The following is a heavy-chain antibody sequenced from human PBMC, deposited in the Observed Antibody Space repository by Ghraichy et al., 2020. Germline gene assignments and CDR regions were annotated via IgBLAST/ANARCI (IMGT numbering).Heavy chain of an antibody. V-gene: IGHV3-23*01. CDR3: AKDPRILVDHFDY. Sequence: GGSLRLSCAASGFTFSSYAMRWVRQAPGKGLEWVSAISGSGGSTYYADSVKGRFTISRDNSKNTLYLQMNSLRAEDTAVYYCAKDPRILVDHFDYWGQGTLVTVSS. J-gene: IGHJ4*02. D-gene: IGHD2-15*01. CDR1: GFTFSSYA. CDR2: ISGSGGST.